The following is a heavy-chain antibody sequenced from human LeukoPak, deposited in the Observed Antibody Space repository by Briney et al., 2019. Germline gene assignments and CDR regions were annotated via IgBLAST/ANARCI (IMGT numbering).Heavy chain of an antibody. CDR1: GFTFSSYW. Sequence: GGSLRLSCAASGFTFSSYWMTWVRQVPGRGPEWVANVNRDGSETYYLDSAKGRFTISKDNAKNSLYLQMNSLRAEDTALYHCARNNGMDVWGQGTTVIVSS. CDR2: VNRDGSET. V-gene: IGHV3-7*03. CDR3: ARNNGMDV. J-gene: IGHJ6*02.